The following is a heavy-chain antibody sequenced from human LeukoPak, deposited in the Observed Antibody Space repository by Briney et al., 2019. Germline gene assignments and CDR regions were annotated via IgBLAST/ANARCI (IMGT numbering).Heavy chain of an antibody. CDR1: GFTFSTYS. CDR3: TRDLAYDSSGYLDY. V-gene: IGHV3-48*01. CDR2: IDTGTSTI. Sequence: GGSLRLSCAASGFTFSTYSMNWVRQAPGKGLGWVSYIDTGTSTIYYADSVKGRFTISKDNAKNSLYLQMNSLRTEDTAVYYCTRDLAYDSSGYLDYWGQGTLVTVSS. J-gene: IGHJ4*02. D-gene: IGHD3-22*01.